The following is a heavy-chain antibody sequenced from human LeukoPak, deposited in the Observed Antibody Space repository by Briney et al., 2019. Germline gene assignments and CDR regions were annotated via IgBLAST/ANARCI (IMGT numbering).Heavy chain of an antibody. D-gene: IGHD5-18*01. CDR1: GGSISSYY. CDR2: IYTSGST. Sequence: SETLSLTCTVSGGSISSYYWSWIRQPAGKGLEWIVRIYTSGSTNYNPSLKSRVTMSVDTSKNQFSLKLSSVTAADTAVYYCARALPGYSYGSYYFDYWGQGTLVTVSS. V-gene: IGHV4-4*07. CDR3: ARALPGYSYGSYYFDY. J-gene: IGHJ4*02.